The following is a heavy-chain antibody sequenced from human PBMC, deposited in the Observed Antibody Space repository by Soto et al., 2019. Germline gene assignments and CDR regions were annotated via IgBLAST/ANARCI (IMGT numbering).Heavy chain of an antibody. D-gene: IGHD6-19*01. CDR3: ARDPVLGYSSGWYTYYFDY. CDR1: GGSITSNAYY. Sequence: SETLSLTCTVSGGSITSNAYYWGWIRQPPGKGLEWLGYIYYSGSASYNPSLKSRVTISRDNSKNTLYLQMNSLRAEDTAVYYCARDPVLGYSSGWYTYYFDYWGQGTLVTVSS. J-gene: IGHJ4*02. CDR2: IYYSGSA. V-gene: IGHV4-39*02.